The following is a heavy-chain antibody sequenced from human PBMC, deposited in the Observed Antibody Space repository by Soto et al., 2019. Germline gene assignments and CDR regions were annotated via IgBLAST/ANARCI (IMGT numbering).Heavy chain of an antibody. CDR2: ISGSGGST. D-gene: IGHD2-15*01. Sequence: PGGSLRLSCAASGFTFSSYAMSWVRQAPGKGLEWVSAISGSGGSTYYADSVKGRFTISRDNSKNTLYLQMNSLRAEDTAVYYCAKRKKPWSMVAATAYFDYWGQGTLVTVSS. V-gene: IGHV3-23*01. CDR1: GFTFSSYA. CDR3: AKRKKPWSMVAATAYFDY. J-gene: IGHJ4*02.